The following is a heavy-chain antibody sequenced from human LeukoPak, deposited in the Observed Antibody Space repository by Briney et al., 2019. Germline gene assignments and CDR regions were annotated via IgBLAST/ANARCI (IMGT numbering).Heavy chain of an antibody. CDR2: ISYDGSNK. V-gene: IGHV3-30*18. CDR3: AKMKRSSRLGELSSPVWFDP. Sequence: GGSLRLSCAASGLTFSWFVMNWVRQAPGKGLEWVAVISYDGSNKYYADSVKGRFTISRDNSKNTLYLQMNSLRAEDTAVYYCAKMKRSSRLGELSSPVWFDPWGQGTLVTVSS. J-gene: IGHJ5*02. CDR1: GLTFSWFV. D-gene: IGHD3-16*02.